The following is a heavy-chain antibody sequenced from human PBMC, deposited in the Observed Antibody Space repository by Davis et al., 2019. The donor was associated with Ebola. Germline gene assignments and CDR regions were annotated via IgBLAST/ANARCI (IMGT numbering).Heavy chain of an antibody. CDR3: AREGYGDYTHFDY. V-gene: IGHV3-30*04. CDR1: GFAFRSYA. D-gene: IGHD4-17*01. CDR2: ISYDGSNK. Sequence: GESLKISCAASGFAFRSYAMHWVRQAPGKGLEWVALISYDGSNKYYADSVKGRFTISRDNSKNTLYLQMNSLRGEETAVYYCAREGYGDYTHFDYWGQGTLVTVSS. J-gene: IGHJ4*02.